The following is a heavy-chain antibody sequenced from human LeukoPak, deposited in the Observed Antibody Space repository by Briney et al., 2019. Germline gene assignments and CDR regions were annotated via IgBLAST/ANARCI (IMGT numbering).Heavy chain of an antibody. CDR1: GGTFSSYA. J-gene: IGHJ4*02. CDR2: IIPILGIA. Sequence: SVKVSCKASGGTFSSYAISWVRQAPGQGLEWMGRIIPILGIANYAQKFQGRVTITADKSTSTAYMELSSLRSEDAAVYYCARDGDGGNSDYWGQGTLVTVSS. D-gene: IGHD4-23*01. V-gene: IGHV1-69*04. CDR3: ARDGDGGNSDY.